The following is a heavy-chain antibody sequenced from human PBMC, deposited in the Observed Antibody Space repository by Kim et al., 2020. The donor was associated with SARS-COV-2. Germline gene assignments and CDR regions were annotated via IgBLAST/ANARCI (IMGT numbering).Heavy chain of an antibody. CDR3: AKDGDSSSWPGYYYYGMDV. V-gene: IGHV3-30*02. D-gene: IGHD6-13*01. J-gene: IGHJ6*02. Sequence: GRFTISRDNSKNTLYLQMNSLRAEDTAVYYCAKDGDSSSWPGYYYYGMDVWGQGTTVTVSS.